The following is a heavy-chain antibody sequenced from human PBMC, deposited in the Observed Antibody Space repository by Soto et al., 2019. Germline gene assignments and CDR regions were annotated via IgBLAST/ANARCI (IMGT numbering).Heavy chain of an antibody. CDR3: ARGKSRGQDYYGMDV. CDR1: GFTFSSYD. D-gene: IGHD6-19*01. V-gene: IGHV3-13*01. J-gene: IGHJ6*02. CDR2: IGTAGDT. Sequence: EVQLVESGGGLVQPGGSLRLSCAASGFTFSSYDMHWVRQATGKGLEWVSAIGTAGDTYYPGSVKGRFTISRENAKNSLDLQMNSLRAGDTAVYYCARGKSRGQDYYGMDVWGQGTTVTVSS.